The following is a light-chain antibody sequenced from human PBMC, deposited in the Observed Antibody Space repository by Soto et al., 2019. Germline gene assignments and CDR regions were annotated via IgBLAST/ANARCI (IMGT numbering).Light chain of an antibody. Sequence: DIQMTQSPSTLSASVGDRVTITCRASQSFNTWLAWYQQKPGKAPNLLIYKASSLASGVPSRFSGSGSGTELTLTISSLQPDDLATYYCQQYNSFPWTFGQGTKVEIK. V-gene: IGKV1-5*03. CDR2: KAS. CDR3: QQYNSFPWT. CDR1: QSFNTW. J-gene: IGKJ1*01.